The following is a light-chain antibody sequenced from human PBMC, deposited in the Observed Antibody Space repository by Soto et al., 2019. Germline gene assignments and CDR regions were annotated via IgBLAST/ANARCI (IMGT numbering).Light chain of an antibody. V-gene: IGLV2-8*01. CDR3: SSFAGSNNVL. CDR1: NSDVGGYDF. CDR2: EVN. J-gene: IGLJ3*02. Sequence: QSALTQPPSASGSPGQSVTISCTGTNSDVGGYDFVSWYQQHPGKAPKLMIYEVNKRPSGVPDRFSGSKSGNTASLTVSGLQAEDEASYYCSSFAGSNNVLFGGWTKLTVL.